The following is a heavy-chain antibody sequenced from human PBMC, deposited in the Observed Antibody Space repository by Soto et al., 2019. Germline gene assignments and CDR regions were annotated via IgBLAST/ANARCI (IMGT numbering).Heavy chain of an antibody. CDR2: ISSSGGTT. CDR1: GFTFSTYA. D-gene: IGHD4-17*01. V-gene: IGHV3-23*01. CDR3: ARELNDYGVFDY. J-gene: IGHJ4*02. Sequence: EVQLLVSGGGLVQPGGSLRLSCAASGFTFSTYAMSWVRQAPGKGLQWVSFISSSGGTTYYADSVKGRFTISRENSKKTLYLQMNSLRAEDTAVYYCARELNDYGVFDYWGQGTLVTVSS.